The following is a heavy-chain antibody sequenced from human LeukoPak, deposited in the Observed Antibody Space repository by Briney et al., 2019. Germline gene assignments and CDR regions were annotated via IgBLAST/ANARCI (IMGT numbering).Heavy chain of an antibody. CDR1: GFSFSVYE. V-gene: IGHV3-48*03. CDR2: ISSSGSTT. D-gene: IGHD6-19*01. Sequence: GGSLRLPCPASGFSFSVYEIHWVRPATGKGLEWISDISSSGSTTYYADSVKGRFTISRDNAQNSLYLQMNSLRADDTAVYYWTTPTVASNFDYWGQGTLVAVSS. CDR3: TTPTVASNFDY. J-gene: IGHJ4*02.